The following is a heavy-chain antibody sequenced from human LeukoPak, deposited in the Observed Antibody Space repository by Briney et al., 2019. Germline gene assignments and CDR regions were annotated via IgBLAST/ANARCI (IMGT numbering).Heavy chain of an antibody. V-gene: IGHV4-34*03. Sequence: SETLSLTCAVYGGSFSGYYWSWIRQPPGKGLEWIGEINHSGSTNYNPSLKSRVTISVDTSKNQFSLKLSSVTAADTAVYFCSSTSCYTCGMDVWGQGTTVTVSS. D-gene: IGHD2-2*02. CDR1: GGSFSGYY. J-gene: IGHJ6*02. CDR3: SSTSCYTCGMDV. CDR2: INHSGST.